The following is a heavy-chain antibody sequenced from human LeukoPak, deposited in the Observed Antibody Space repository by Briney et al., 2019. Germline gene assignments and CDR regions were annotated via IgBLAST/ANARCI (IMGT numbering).Heavy chain of an antibody. CDR3: ARAGKRYCSGGSCDNWFDP. J-gene: IGHJ5*02. V-gene: IGHV1-8*03. CDR2: MNPNSGNT. CDR1: GYTFTSYN. D-gene: IGHD2-15*01. Sequence: GASVKVSCKASGYTFTSYNINWVRHATGQGLEWMGWMNPNSGNTGYAQKFQGRVTITRDTSINTAYMELSSLRSEDTAVYYCARAGKRYCSGGSCDNWFDPWGQGTLVTVSS.